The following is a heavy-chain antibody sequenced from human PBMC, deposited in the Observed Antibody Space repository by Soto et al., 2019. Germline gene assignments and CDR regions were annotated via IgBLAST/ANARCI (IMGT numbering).Heavy chain of an antibody. V-gene: IGHV4-30-4*01. CDR2: IYHSGNT. Sequence: PSETLSLTCTVSGGSISSGDYYWSWIRQPPGKGLEWIGYIYHSGNTYSNPSLKSRATISVDTSKNQFSLKLSSVTAADTAVYYCASTRGYTYGYFRYFDYWGQGTLVTVSS. D-gene: IGHD5-18*01. CDR3: ASTRGYTYGYFRYFDY. J-gene: IGHJ4*02. CDR1: GGSISSGDYY.